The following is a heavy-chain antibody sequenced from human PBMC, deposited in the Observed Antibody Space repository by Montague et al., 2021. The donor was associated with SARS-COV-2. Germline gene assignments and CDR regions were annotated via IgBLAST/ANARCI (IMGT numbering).Heavy chain of an antibody. CDR1: GFTFSRNS. CDR3: ARGGEIDVWAPFGH. J-gene: IGHJ4*02. D-gene: IGHD3-16*01. Sequence: FLSLSFSTSGFTFSRNSMNWVRQAPGKGLEWVSTISSDTLHTFYAESVKGRFTISRDNAKNELYLQMNSLRAEDMAVYYCARGGEIDVWAPFGHWGQGTLVTVSS. V-gene: IGHV3-21*01. CDR2: ISSDTLHT.